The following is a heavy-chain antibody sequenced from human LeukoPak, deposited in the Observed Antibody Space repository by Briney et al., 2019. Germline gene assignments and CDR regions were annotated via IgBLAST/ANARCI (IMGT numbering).Heavy chain of an antibody. CDR2: INPNSGGT. V-gene: IGHV1-2*06. J-gene: IGHJ4*02. CDR1: GYTFTIYG. D-gene: IGHD6-19*01. CDR3: ARGLIAVAGIFDN. Sequence: AASVTVSCKASGYTFTIYGISWVRQAPGQGLEWMGRINPNSGGTNYAQKFQGRVTMTRDTSISTAYMELSRLRSDDTAVYYCARGLIAVAGIFDNWGQGTLVTVSS.